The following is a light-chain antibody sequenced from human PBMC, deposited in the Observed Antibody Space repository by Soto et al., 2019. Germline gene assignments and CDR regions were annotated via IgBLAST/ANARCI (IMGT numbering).Light chain of an antibody. V-gene: IGKV1-5*01. CDR3: QQYFTSPLT. CDR1: QSISSW. CDR2: DAS. J-gene: IGKJ4*01. Sequence: DIQMTQSPSTLSTSVGDRVTITCRASQSISSWLAWYQQKPGKSPNLLIYDASNLDSGVPSRFIGSGSGTEFNLTISSLQPDDFATYYCQQYFTSPLTFGGGTKVEIK.